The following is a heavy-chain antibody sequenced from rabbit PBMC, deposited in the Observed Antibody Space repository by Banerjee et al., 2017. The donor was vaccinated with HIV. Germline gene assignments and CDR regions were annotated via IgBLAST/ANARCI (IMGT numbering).Heavy chain of an antibody. V-gene: IGHV1S45*01. CDR1: GFTISSSYD. J-gene: IGHJ3*01. Sequence: QEQLEESGGDLVKPEGSLALTCTASGFTISSSYDMCWVRQAPGKGLEWIGCIYTGSGGRIDYASWAKGRFTISKTSSTTVTLQMTSLTAADTATYFCARGVTAFVVGNALTRLDLWGPGPWSPS. CDR2: IYTGSGGRI. D-gene: IGHD6-1*01. CDR3: ARGVTAFVVGNALTRLDL.